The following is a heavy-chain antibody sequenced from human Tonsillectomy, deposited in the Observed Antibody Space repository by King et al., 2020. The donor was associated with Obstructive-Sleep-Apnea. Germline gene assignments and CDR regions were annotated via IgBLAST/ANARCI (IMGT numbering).Heavy chain of an antibody. Sequence: QVQLQESGPGLVKPSGTLSLTCVVSGGSSSSNNWWGCVRQPPGKGLEGIGEIPHSGSTNYTPPLKSRVTISVDKSKNQSSLQLSSVTAADTAVYYCARTPDGYFDYWGQGTLVTVSS. CDR1: GGSSSSNNW. D-gene: IGHD1-14*01. CDR3: ARTPDGYFDY. J-gene: IGHJ4*02. CDR2: IPHSGST. V-gene: IGHV4-4*02.